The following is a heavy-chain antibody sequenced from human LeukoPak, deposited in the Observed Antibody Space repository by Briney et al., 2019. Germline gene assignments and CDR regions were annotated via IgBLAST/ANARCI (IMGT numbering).Heavy chain of an antibody. J-gene: IGHJ4*02. V-gene: IGHV1-2*02. Sequence: ASVKVSCKASGYTFTGYYMHWVRQAHGQGLEWMGWINPNSGGTNYAQKFQGRVTLTRDTSISTAYMELSRLISDDTAVYYCAPSPSSAAAYYFDYWGQGTLVTVSS. CDR1: GYTFTGYY. CDR3: APSPSSAAAYYFDY. D-gene: IGHD6-13*01. CDR2: INPNSGGT.